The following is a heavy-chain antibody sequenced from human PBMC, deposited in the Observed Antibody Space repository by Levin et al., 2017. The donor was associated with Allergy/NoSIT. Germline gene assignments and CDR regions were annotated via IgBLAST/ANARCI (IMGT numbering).Heavy chain of an antibody. D-gene: IGHD2-15*01. J-gene: IGHJ4*02. V-gene: IGHV3-30*18. CDR2: ISYDGNKQ. CDR1: GITLNIYG. Sequence: GESLKISCAASGITLNIYGMHWVRQAPGKGLEWVAIISYDGNKQYYADSVKGRFTISRDNSKSTLYLQMNGLRAEDTAVYYCAKAQSTFCSGGTCYSTNFAYWGQGTPVTVSS. CDR3: AKAQSTFCSGGTCYSTNFAY.